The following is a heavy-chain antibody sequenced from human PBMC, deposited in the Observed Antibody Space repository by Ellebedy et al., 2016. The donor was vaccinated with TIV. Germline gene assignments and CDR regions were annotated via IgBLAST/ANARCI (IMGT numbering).Heavy chain of an antibody. D-gene: IGHD6-19*01. CDR3: SRDRGYSSGWTWFDP. J-gene: IGHJ5*02. Sequence: SETLSLTCTVSGGSISSYYWSWIRQPPGKGLEWIGYIYYSGSTNYNPSLKSRVTISVDTSKNQFSLKLSSVTAADTAVYYCSRDRGYSSGWTWFDPWGQGTLVTVSS. CDR2: IYYSGST. CDR1: GGSISSYY. V-gene: IGHV4-59*12.